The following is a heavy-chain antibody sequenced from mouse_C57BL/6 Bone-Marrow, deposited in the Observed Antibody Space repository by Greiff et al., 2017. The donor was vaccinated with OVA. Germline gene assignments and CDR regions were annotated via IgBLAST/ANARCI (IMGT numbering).Heavy chain of an antibody. CDR3: ARRGNYFMDY. J-gene: IGHJ4*01. D-gene: IGHD2-1*01. V-gene: IGHV1-63*01. CDR1: GYTFTNYW. CDR2: IYPGGGYT. Sequence: VKVVESGAELVRPGTSVKMSCKASGYTFTNYWIGWAKQRPGHGLEWIGDIYPGGGYTNYNEKFKGKATLTADKSSSTAYMQFSSLTSEDSAIYYCARRGNYFMDYWGQGTSVTVSS.